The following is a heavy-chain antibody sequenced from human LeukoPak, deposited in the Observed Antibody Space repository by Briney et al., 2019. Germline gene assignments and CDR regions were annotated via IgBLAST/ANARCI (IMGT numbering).Heavy chain of an antibody. CDR1: GGSFSGYY. CDR3: ARRTVSYYYDSSGSALRAEYFQH. V-gene: IGHV4-34*01. J-gene: IGHJ1*01. Sequence: SETLSLTCAVYGGSFSGYYWSWIRQPPGKGLEWIGEINHSGSTNYNPSLKSRVTISVDTSKNQFSLKLSSVTAAGTAVYYCARRTVSYYYDSSGSALRAEYFQHWGQGTLVTVSS. D-gene: IGHD3-22*01. CDR2: INHSGST.